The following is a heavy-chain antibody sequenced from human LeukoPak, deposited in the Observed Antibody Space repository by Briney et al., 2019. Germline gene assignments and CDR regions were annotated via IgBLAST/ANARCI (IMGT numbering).Heavy chain of an antibody. CDR2: ISSSSSYT. D-gene: IGHD3-10*01. CDR1: GFTFSDYY. CDR3: ARANNYYGSGSYYPLIDY. V-gene: IGHV3-11*06. Sequence: GGSLRLSCAASGFTFSDYYMSWIRQAPGKGLEWVSYISSSSSYTNYADSVKGRFTISRGNAKNSLYLQMNSLRAEDTAVYYCARANNYYGSGSYYPLIDYWGQGTLVTVSS. J-gene: IGHJ4*02.